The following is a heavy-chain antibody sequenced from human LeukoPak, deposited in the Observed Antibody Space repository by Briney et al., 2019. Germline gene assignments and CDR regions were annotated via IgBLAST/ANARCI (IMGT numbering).Heavy chain of an antibody. CDR2: IWYDGSNK. J-gene: IGHJ6*02. CDR3: ARDRSDYYDRYYYYYAMDV. Sequence: GGSLRLSCAASGFTFSSYGMHWVGQAPGKGLEGVAVIWYDGSNKYYADPVKGRFTISTDNSKSPLYLQMNSLRAEDTAVYYCARDRSDYYDRYYYYYAMDVWGQGTTVTVSS. D-gene: IGHD3-22*01. V-gene: IGHV3-33*01. CDR1: GFTFSSYG.